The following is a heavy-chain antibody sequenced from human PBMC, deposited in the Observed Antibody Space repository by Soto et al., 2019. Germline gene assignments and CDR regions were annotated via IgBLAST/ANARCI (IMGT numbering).Heavy chain of an antibody. J-gene: IGHJ3*02. D-gene: IGHD6-13*01. Sequence: EVQLEESGGDLVQPGGSLRLSCAASGFTLSAYWMTWVRQAPGKGLEWVANINRDGIKKSYLDSVRGRFTISRDNVGNSLYLQMDSLRAEDTALYYCARDVSPGSSSVYLDAFDIWGQGTMVTVSS. CDR2: INRDGIKK. V-gene: IGHV3-7*05. CDR3: ARDVSPGSSSVYLDAFDI. CDR1: GFTLSAYW.